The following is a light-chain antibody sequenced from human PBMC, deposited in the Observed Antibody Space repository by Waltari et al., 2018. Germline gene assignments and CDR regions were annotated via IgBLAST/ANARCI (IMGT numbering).Light chain of an antibody. Sequence: QSGLTPPPSVSGAPGQRVTISCPGSSPHIGAGYDVHWYQLLPGTAPKLLIYGNSNRPSGVPDRFSGSKSGTSASLAITGLQAEDEADYYCQSYDSSLSGSVFGGGTKLTVL. CDR1: SPHIGAGYD. CDR2: GNS. J-gene: IGLJ2*01. CDR3: QSYDSSLSGSV. V-gene: IGLV1-40*01.